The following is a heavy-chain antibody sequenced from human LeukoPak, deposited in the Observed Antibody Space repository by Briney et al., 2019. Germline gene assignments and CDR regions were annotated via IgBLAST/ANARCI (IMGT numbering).Heavy chain of an antibody. V-gene: IGHV4-39*01. CDR1: GGSISSSSYY. CDR2: IYYSGST. J-gene: IGHJ4*02. D-gene: IGHD3-10*01. Sequence: TSETLSLTCTVSGGSISSSSYYWGWIRQPPGEGLEWIGSIYYSGSTYYNPSLKSRVTISVDTSKNQFSLKLSSVTAADTAVYYCALDLDTMVRGVKDYWGQGTLVTVSS. CDR3: ALDLDTMVRGVKDY.